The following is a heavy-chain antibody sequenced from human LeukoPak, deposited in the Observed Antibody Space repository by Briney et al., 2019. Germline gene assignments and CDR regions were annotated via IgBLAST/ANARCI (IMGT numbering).Heavy chain of an antibody. Sequence: SETLSLTCTVSGGSISSYYWSWIRQPPGKGLEWIGYIYYSGSTNYNPSLKSRVTISVDTSKNQFSLKLSSVTAADTAVYYCARVSEYYDYVWGRRDAFDIWGQGTMVTVSS. CDR1: GGSISSYY. CDR2: IYYSGST. V-gene: IGHV4-59*01. CDR3: ARVSEYYDYVWGRRDAFDI. D-gene: IGHD3-16*01. J-gene: IGHJ3*02.